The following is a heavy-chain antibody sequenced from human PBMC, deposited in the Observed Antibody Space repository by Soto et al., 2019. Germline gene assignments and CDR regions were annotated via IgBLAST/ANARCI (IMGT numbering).Heavy chain of an antibody. V-gene: IGHV3-9*01. Sequence: GGSLRLSCAASGFAFDDYVMHWVRQPPGRGLEWVSGITWNGGTIRYVDSVKGRFTISRDNAENSLYLQMNSLRAEDTAVYFCARDNRGTFDYWGQGALVTVSS. D-gene: IGHD3-10*01. CDR1: GFAFDDYV. CDR2: ITWNGGTI. J-gene: IGHJ4*02. CDR3: ARDNRGTFDY.